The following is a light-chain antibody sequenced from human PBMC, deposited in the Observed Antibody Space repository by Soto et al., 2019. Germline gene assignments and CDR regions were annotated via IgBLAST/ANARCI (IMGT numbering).Light chain of an antibody. V-gene: IGKV1-27*01. CDR2: AAS. CDR3: QKYNSGPLT. J-gene: IGKJ4*01. CDR1: QGIGIY. Sequence: DIQMTQSPSSLSASLGDRVTITCRASQGIGIYLAWFQQRPGKVPKLLIYAASALQSGVPSRFSGSGSGTDFTLTISSLQPEEVATYYCQKYNSGPLTFGAGNRVEIK.